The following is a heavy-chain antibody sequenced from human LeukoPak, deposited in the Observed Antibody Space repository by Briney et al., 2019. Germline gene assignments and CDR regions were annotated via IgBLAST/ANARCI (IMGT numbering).Heavy chain of an antibody. CDR3: AREQLVFRWFDP. J-gene: IGHJ5*02. CDR1: GGSISSSSYY. CDR2: IYYSGST. Sequence: PSETLSLACTVSGGSISSSSYYWGWIRQPPGKGLEWIGSIYYSGSTYYNPSLKSRVTISVDTSKNQFSLKLSSVTAADTAVYYCAREQLVFRWFDPWGQGTLVTVSS. V-gene: IGHV4-39*07. D-gene: IGHD6-13*01.